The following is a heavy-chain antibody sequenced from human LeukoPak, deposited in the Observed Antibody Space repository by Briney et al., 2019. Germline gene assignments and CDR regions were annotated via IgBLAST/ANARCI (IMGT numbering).Heavy chain of an antibody. Sequence: GRSLRLSCAGSGFIFNNYAMHWVRQPPGKGLEWASGISWNSGSIDYADSVKGRFTISRDNAKNSLYLQMNSLRVEDTAFYYCAKDNRRHYTSGPNPDSLHWGQGALVTVSS. D-gene: IGHD6-19*01. CDR3: AKDNRRHYTSGPNPDSLH. CDR2: ISWNSGSI. V-gene: IGHV3-9*01. CDR1: GFIFNNYA. J-gene: IGHJ4*02.